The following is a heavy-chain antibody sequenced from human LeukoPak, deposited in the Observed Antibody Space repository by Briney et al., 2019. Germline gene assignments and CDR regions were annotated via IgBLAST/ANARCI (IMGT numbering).Heavy chain of an antibody. CDR3: ASPGTTGTWHDAFDI. V-gene: IGHV1-45*02. J-gene: IGHJ3*02. Sequence: SVKVSCRASGYTFTYRYLHWVRQAPGQALEWMGWITPFNGNTNYAQKFQDRVTITRDRSMSTAYMELSSLRSEDTAMYYCASPGTTGTWHDAFDIWGQGTMVTVSS. CDR2: ITPFNGNT. D-gene: IGHD1-1*01. CDR1: GYTFTYRY.